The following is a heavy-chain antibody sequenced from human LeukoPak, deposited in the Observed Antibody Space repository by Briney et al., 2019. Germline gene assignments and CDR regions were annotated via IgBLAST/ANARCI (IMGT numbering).Heavy chain of an antibody. CDR1: GYTFTGYT. Sequence: ASVKVSCKASGYTFTGYTIHWVRQAPGQGLEWMGWINPEKRDTGYAHKFQGRVTMTSDTSISTAYMELSSLRSDDTAVYYCAKKVRGPSHPLDFWGQGTLVTVSS. J-gene: IGHJ4*02. CDR3: AKKVRGPSHPLDF. CDR2: INPEKRDT. D-gene: IGHD5-12*01. V-gene: IGHV1-2*02.